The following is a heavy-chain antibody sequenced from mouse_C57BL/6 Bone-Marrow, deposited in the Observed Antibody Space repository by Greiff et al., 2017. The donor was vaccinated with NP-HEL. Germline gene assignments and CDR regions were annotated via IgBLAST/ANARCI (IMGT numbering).Heavy chain of an antibody. CDR3: ARSLYYSNYEGYYAMDY. Sequence: VQLQQPGAELVKPGASVKLSCKASGYTFTSYWMQWVKQRPGQGLEWIGEIDPSDSYPNYNQKFKGKATLTVDTSSSTAYMQLSSLTSEDSAVYYCARSLYYSNYEGYYAMDYWGQGTSVTVSS. CDR2: IDPSDSYP. V-gene: IGHV1-50*01. CDR1: GYTFTSYW. J-gene: IGHJ4*01. D-gene: IGHD2-5*01.